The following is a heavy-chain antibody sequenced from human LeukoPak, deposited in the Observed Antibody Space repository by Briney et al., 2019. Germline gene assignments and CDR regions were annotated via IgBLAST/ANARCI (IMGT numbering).Heavy chain of an antibody. CDR1: GFTFSSYG. CDR3: AKDAAAAGPDYYYGMDV. V-gene: IGHV3-30*18. Sequence: GGSLRLSCAASGFTFSSYGMHWVRQAPGKGLEWVAVISYDGSNKYYADSVKGRFTISRDNSKNTLYLQMNSLRAEDTAVYYCAKDAAAAGPDYYYGMDVWGQGTTVTVSS. CDR2: ISYDGSNK. J-gene: IGHJ6*02. D-gene: IGHD6-13*01.